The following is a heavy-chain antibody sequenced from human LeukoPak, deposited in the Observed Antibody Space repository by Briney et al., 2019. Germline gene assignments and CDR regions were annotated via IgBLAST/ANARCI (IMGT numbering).Heavy chain of an antibody. CDR3: ARDLGSGTPLDC. Sequence: GGSLRLSCEASGFSISTYWIHWVRQAQGEGPIWVSLIRSDGTSTSYADSVKGRFTISRDNAKNTVYLQMNSLRAEDTAVYYCARDLGSGTPLDCRGQGTLVTVSS. CDR2: IRSDGTST. CDR1: GFSISTYW. D-gene: IGHD1-7*01. J-gene: IGHJ4*02. V-gene: IGHV3-74*01.